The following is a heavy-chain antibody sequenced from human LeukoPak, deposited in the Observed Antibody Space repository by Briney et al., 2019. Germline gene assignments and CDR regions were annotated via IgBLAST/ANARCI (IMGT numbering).Heavy chain of an antibody. CDR1: GFTFSSHW. Sequence: GGSLRLSCAASGFTFSSHWMSWVRQAPGKGLEWVANIKQDGSEKYYVDSVKGRFTISRDNAKNSLYLQMNSLRAEDTAAYYCARDRVPSDYWGQGTLVTVSS. D-gene: IGHD1-1*01. V-gene: IGHV3-7*01. CDR3: ARDRVPSDY. CDR2: IKQDGSEK. J-gene: IGHJ4*02.